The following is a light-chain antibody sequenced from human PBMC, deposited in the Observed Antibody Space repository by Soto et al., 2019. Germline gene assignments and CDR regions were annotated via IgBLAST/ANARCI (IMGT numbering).Light chain of an antibody. CDR1: QSISSW. CDR2: KAS. Sequence: DIQMTQSPSTLSASVGDRVTITCRASQSISSWLAWYQQKPGKAPKLLIYKASSLESGVPSRFSGSGSGTEFTLTTSSPQPDDFATYYCQQYNSWTFGQGTKVEIK. CDR3: QQYNSWT. V-gene: IGKV1-5*03. J-gene: IGKJ1*01.